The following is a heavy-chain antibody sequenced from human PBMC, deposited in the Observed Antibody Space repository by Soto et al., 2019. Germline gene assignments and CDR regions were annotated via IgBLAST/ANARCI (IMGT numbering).Heavy chain of an antibody. V-gene: IGHV4-59*08. CDR3: ARHDSGYLDY. D-gene: IGHD3-22*01. CDR2: IYYSGST. Sequence: QVQLQESGPGLVKPSETLSLTCTVSGGSISSYYWSWIRQPPGKGLEWIGYIYYSGSTNYNPSLTSRVTISVDTSKNQFSLKLSSVTAADTAVYYCARHDSGYLDYWGQGTLVTVSS. J-gene: IGHJ4*02. CDR1: GGSISSYY.